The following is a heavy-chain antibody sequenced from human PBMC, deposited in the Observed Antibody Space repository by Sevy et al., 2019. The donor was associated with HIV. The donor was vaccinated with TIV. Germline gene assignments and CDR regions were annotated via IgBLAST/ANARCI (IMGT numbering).Heavy chain of an antibody. D-gene: IGHD6-19*01. J-gene: IGHJ3*02. Sequence: ASVKVSCKASGYTFTSYDINWVRQATGQGLEWMGWMNPNSGNTGYAQKFQGRVTMTRNTSISTAYMELSSLRSEDTAVYYCARGLSSGWFDAFDIWGQRTMVTVSS. CDR2: MNPNSGNT. CDR3: ARGLSSGWFDAFDI. V-gene: IGHV1-8*01. CDR1: GYTFTSYD.